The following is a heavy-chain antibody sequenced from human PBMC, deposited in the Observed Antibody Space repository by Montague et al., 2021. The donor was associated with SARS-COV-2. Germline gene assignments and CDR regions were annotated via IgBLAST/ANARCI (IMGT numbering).Heavy chain of an antibody. Sequence: SETLSLTCAVSDDSISTSTIYYWGWIRQPPGKGLEWIGSIYNSGRTFYNPSLKSRVTMSVDASKNQFSVRLTSVTAADSAVYYCARQGAVEPGIAIAATFDPWGQGILVTVSS. J-gene: IGHJ5*02. CDR2: IYNSGRT. CDR1: DDSISTSTIYY. D-gene: IGHD2-15*01. CDR3: ARQGAVEPGIAIAATFDP. V-gene: IGHV4-39*01.